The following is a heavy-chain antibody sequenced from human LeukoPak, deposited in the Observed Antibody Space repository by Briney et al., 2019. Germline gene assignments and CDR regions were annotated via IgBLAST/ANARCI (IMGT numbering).Heavy chain of an antibody. CDR3: ARGGYYYDSSLYYGMDV. Sequence: GSSVKVSCKASGGTFSSYAISWVRHAPGQGLGLMGGIIPIFGTANYSQKFQGRVTITADESTSTAYMELSSLRSEDTDVYYCARGGYYYDSSLYYGMDVWGQGTTVTVSS. J-gene: IGHJ6*02. CDR1: GGTFSSYA. CDR2: IIPIFGTA. D-gene: IGHD3-22*01. V-gene: IGHV1-69*01.